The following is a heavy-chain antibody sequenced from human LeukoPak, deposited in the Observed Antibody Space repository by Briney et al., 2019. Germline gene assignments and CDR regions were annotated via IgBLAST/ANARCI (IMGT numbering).Heavy chain of an antibody. J-gene: IGHJ5*02. D-gene: IGHD6-19*01. Sequence: ASVKVSCKAFGYTFANYDINWVRQAPGQGLEWVGWMNSNSGYTGNAQKFQDRVTLSMDISITTAYMELSGLNSEDTAVYYCTRTARTSAWYLNCFDPWGQGTLVTVSS. CDR3: TRTARTSAWYLNCFDP. CDR2: MNSNSGYT. CDR1: GYTFANYD. V-gene: IGHV1-8*01.